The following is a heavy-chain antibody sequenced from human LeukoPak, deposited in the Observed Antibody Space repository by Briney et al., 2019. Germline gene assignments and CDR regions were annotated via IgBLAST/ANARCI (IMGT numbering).Heavy chain of an antibody. CDR1: GGSISSYY. Sequence: SETLSLTCTVSGGSISSYYWSWIRQPPGKGLEWIGYIYYSGSTNYNPSLKSRVTISVDTSKNQFSLRVNSVTAADTAVYYCSRDRGGGSQEYWGQGILVTVSS. V-gene: IGHV4-59*12. J-gene: IGHJ4*02. D-gene: IGHD6-25*01. CDR3: SRDRGGGSQEY. CDR2: IYYSGST.